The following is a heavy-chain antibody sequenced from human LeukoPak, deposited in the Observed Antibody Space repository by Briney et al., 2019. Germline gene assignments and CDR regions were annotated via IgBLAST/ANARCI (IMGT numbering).Heavy chain of an antibody. V-gene: IGHV3-30*02. D-gene: IGHD1-26*01. CDR1: GFTFSSYG. Sequence: PGGSLRLSCAASGFTFSSYGMHWVRQAPGKGLEWVAFIRYDGSNKYYADSVKGRFTISRDNSKNTLYLQMNSLRAEDTAVYYCAKAAALSGSYLYYFDYWGQGTLATVSS. J-gene: IGHJ4*02. CDR2: IRYDGSNK. CDR3: AKAAALSGSYLYYFDY.